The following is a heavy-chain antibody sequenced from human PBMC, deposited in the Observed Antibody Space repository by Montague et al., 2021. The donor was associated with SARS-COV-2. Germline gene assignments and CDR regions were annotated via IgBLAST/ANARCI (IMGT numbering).Heavy chain of an antibody. D-gene: IGHD6-19*01. CDR3: VTPGKTAVAGQFDH. Sequence: SETLSLTCTVSGGSISSYYWSWIRQPPGKGLEWIGYIYYSGSTXXXPSXXXRVTISLDTSKNQFSLKITSLIVADTAIYYCVTPGKTAVAGQFDHWGPGILVTVSS. CDR1: GGSISSYY. V-gene: IGHV4-59*12. J-gene: IGHJ4*02. CDR2: IYYSGST.